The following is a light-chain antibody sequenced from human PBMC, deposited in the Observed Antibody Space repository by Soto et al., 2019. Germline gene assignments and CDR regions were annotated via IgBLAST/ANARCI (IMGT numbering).Light chain of an antibody. CDR1: QSVSSSY. J-gene: IGKJ5*01. V-gene: IGKV3-20*01. CDR3: QQYGSSPPIT. Sequence: EIVLTQSPRTLSLSPGERATLSCRASQSVSSSYLAWYQQKPGQAPRLLIYGASNRATGIPDRFSGSGSGTDFTLTISRLEPEDFAVYYCQQYGSSPPITFGQGTRLEIK. CDR2: GAS.